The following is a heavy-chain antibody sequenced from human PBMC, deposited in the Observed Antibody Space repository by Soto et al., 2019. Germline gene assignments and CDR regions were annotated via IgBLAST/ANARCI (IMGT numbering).Heavy chain of an antibody. D-gene: IGHD1-20*01. CDR2: VNGDGSST. CDR3: ARDNWNTV. V-gene: IGHV3-74*01. Sequence: GGSLRLSCAASGFTFSNYWMHWVRQVPGKGLVWVSRVNGDGSSTFYADSVKGRFTISRDNAENTVFLQMNSLRAEDTAVYYCARDNWNTVWGQGTMVTVSS. CDR1: GFTFSNYW. J-gene: IGHJ3*01.